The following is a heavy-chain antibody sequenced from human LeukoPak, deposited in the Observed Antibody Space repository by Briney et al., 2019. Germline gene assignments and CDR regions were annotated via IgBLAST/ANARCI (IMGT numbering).Heavy chain of an antibody. J-gene: IGHJ4*02. CDR1: GYSFTTYW. CDR2: VYPGDSDT. Sequence: GESLKISCQGSGYSFTTYWIGWVRQMPGKGLEWVAVVYPGDSDTTYSPSFQGQVTISADKSIRTAYLQWSSLKASDTAMYYCARLDDNTWYFDYWGQGTLVTVSS. V-gene: IGHV5-51*01. CDR3: ARLDDNTWYFDY. D-gene: IGHD1-1*01.